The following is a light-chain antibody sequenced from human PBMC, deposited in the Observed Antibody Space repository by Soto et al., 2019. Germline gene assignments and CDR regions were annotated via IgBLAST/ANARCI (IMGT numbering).Light chain of an antibody. CDR2: GAS. J-gene: IGKJ1*01. Sequence: EIVLTQSPGTLSLSPGERATLSCRASQSVSSSYLAWYQQKPGQAPRLLIYGASSRATGIPDRXXXSXSGXXXXXXXXXXXPEXFAXXYCQQYGXXPWTFGQGTKVEIK. V-gene: IGKV3-20*01. CDR1: QSVSSSY. CDR3: QQYGXXPWT.